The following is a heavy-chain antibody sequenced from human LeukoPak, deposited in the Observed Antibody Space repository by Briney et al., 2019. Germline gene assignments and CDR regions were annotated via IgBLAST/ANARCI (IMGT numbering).Heavy chain of an antibody. V-gene: IGHV3-53*04. D-gene: IGHD2-2*01. J-gene: IGHJ4*02. CDR2: IYSGGST. Sequence: GGSLRLSCAASGFTVSSNYMSWVRQAPGKGLEWVSVIYSGGSTYYADSVKGRFTISRHNSKNTLYLQMNSLRAEDTAVYYCARGAGYCSSTSCFAFDYWGQGTLVTVSS. CDR1: GFTVSSNY. CDR3: ARGAGYCSSTSCFAFDY.